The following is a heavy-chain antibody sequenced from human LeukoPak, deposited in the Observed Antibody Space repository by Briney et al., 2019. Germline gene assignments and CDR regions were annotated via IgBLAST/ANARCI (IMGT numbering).Heavy chain of an antibody. D-gene: IGHD1-26*01. CDR1: GYSFTSYW. CDR3: ARPTIVGATVYFDY. Sequence: GVSLKISCKGSGYSFTSYWIGWVRQMPGKGLEWVGIIYPGDSDTRYSPSFQGQVTISADKSISTAYLQWSSLKAPDTAMYYCARPTIVGATVYFDYWGQGTLVTVSS. V-gene: IGHV5-51*01. CDR2: IYPGDSDT. J-gene: IGHJ4*02.